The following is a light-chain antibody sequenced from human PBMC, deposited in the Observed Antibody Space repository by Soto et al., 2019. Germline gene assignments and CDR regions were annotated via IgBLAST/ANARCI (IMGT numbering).Light chain of an antibody. CDR1: QGIRDD. J-gene: IGKJ1*01. V-gene: IGKV1-6*02. CDR2: AAS. CDR3: LQDYNYPRT. Sequence: AIQMTQSPSSLSASVGDRITITCRANQGIRDDLAWYQQKPGKAPKLLIYAASTLQTGVPSRFSGSRSGTDFTLTISSLQPEDFATYYCLQDYNYPRTFGQGTKVDI.